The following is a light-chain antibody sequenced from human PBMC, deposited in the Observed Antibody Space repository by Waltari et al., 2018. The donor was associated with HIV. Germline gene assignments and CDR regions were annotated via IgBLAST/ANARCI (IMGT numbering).Light chain of an antibody. J-gene: IGKJ4*01. V-gene: IGKV1-12*01. Sequence: DIQMTQSPSSVSASVGDIVTITCRASQDINIYLTWYQQKPGKAPNLLMYTASSLERGVPSRFRGSGSGTEFTLTITNLQPEDIANYFCQQTSSLPLTFGGGTKVEIK. CDR2: TAS. CDR3: QQTSSLPLT. CDR1: QDINIY.